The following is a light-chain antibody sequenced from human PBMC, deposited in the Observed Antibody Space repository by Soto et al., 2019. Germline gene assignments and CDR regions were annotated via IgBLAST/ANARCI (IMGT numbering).Light chain of an antibody. V-gene: IGLV2-14*01. CDR2: EVS. J-gene: IGLJ1*01. CDR3: SSYTSSSAYA. CDR1: SSDVGGYNY. Sequence: QSVLPHPGSVSWSPGQSITISCTGTSSDVGGYNYVSWYQQQSGKAPKLMIHEVSNRPSGVSNRFSGSKSGNTASLTISGLQAEDEADYYCSSYTSSSAYAFGIGTKSPS.